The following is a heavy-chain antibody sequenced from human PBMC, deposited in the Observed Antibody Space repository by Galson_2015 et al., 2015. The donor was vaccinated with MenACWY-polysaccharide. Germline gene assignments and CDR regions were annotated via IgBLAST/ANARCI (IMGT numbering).Heavy chain of an antibody. CDR3: ARDRGDSSGLYYGHYGMDV. Sequence: GTLSPTCTVSGGPGTRDTSSWDWIRRPPGEGLGWDCYIYLSGGSHSNSFLQSRVTLSLDTSQEQVFFKLNSVTAADTAVYYCARDRGDSSGLYYGHYGMDVWGQGTTVTVSS. J-gene: IGHJ6*02. V-gene: IGHV4-61*01. CDR2: IYLSGGS. CDR1: GGPGTRDTSS. D-gene: IGHD3-22*01.